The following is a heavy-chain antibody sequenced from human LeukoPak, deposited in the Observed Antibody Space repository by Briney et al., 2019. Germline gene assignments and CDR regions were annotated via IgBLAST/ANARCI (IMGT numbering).Heavy chain of an antibody. D-gene: IGHD1-20*01. CDR1: GFTFSTYA. J-gene: IGHJ4*02. V-gene: IGHV3-30*04. CDR2: MSQDGRNK. CDR3: ARDSNWNQPDY. Sequence: GGSLRLSCAASGFTFSTYAMHGVRQAPGKGLEWVAVMSQDGRNKFYADSVKGRFTISRDNSKNTLYLQMSSLGAEGTDVFYCARDSNWNQPDYWGQGTLVTVSS.